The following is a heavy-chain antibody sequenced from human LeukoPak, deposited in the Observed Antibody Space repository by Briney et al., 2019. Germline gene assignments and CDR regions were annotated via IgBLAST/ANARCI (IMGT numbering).Heavy chain of an antibody. CDR1: GGSIRSSSSY. CDR2: IYYSGST. D-gene: IGHD3-22*01. V-gene: IGHV4-39*01. Sequence: SETLSLTCTVSGGSIRSSSSYWGWIRQPPGKGLEWIGSIYYSGSTYYNPSLKSRVTISVDTSKNQFSLKLSSVTAADTAVYYCARLMGSGYYPYYFDYWGQGTLVTVSS. CDR3: ARLMGSGYYPYYFDY. J-gene: IGHJ4*02.